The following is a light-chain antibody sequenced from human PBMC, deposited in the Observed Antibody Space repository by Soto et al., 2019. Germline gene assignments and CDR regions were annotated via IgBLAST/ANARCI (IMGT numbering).Light chain of an antibody. CDR1: QSVSSK. CDR2: SAS. V-gene: IGKV3-15*01. Sequence: EIVMTQSPATLSLSPGQRATLSCRASQSVSSKLAWYQQRPGQAPRLLIYSASTRATGIPARFSGSGSGTEFTLTISRLQSEDFAVYYCHQYNHWLTWTFGQGTKVAIK. CDR3: HQYNHWLTWT. J-gene: IGKJ1*01.